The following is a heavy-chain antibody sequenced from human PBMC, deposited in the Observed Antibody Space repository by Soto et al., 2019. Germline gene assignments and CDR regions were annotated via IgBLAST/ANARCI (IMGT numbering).Heavy chain of an antibody. D-gene: IGHD2-15*01. CDR1: GFTFSSYA. CDR3: ARALANVWITGSCYGLDY. CDR2: ISVTGDT. J-gene: IGHJ4*01. V-gene: IGHV3-23*01. Sequence: PGMSMRLSWAASGFTFSSYAMNWVRQAPGKGPEWVSHISVTGDTYYADSVKGRFTISRDNSKNTLYLQMNSLRAEDTAVYYCARALANVWITGSCYGLDYLVQGTLGSV.